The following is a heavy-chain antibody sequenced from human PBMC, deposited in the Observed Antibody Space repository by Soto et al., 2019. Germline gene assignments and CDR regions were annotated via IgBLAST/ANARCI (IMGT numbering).Heavy chain of an antibody. D-gene: IGHD6-13*01. Sequence: ASVKVSCKASGYTFTSYAMHWVRQAPGQGLEWMGIINPSGGSTSYAQKFQGRVTMTRDTSTSTVYMELSSLRSEDTAVYYCARDGAAAGPYYYYYGMDVWGQGTTVTVSS. V-gene: IGHV1-46*01. CDR2: INPSGGST. CDR3: ARDGAAAGPYYYYYGMDV. CDR1: GYTFTSYA. J-gene: IGHJ6*02.